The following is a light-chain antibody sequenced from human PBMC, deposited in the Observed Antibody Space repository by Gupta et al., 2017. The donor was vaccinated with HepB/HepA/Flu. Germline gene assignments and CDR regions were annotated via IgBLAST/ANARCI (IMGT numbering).Light chain of an antibody. CDR3: QQYNNWPPWT. CDR2: RAT. CDR1: QSVGTN. Sequence: EIVMTQSPATVSVSPGERATLSCRASQSVGTNLAWYQQSPGQAPSILINRATARATGVPARFSGSGYGTEFTLIISSRQSDDFAVYYCQQYNNWPPWTFGQGTKVEI. V-gene: IGKV3-15*01. J-gene: IGKJ1*01.